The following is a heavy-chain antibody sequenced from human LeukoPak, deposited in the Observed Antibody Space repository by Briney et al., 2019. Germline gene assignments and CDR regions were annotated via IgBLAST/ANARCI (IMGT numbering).Heavy chain of an antibody. J-gene: IGHJ4*02. CDR2: ISYDGNAK. Sequence: PRRPLRLSCAASGHTLSSYAIHWVRQAPNKRLKKVTFISYDGNAKHYADSVKGRFTISRDNSKNTLYLQMNSLRSEDTAVYYCAKEKVFTSTSWTTIEYWGQGTLVTVSS. CDR3: AKEKVFTSTSWTTIEY. D-gene: IGHD6-13*01. V-gene: IGHV3-30*18. CDR1: GHTLSSYA.